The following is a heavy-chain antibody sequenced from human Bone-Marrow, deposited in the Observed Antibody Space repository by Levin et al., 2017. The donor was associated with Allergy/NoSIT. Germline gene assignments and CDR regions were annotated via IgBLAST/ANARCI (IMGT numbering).Heavy chain of an antibody. CDR3: ARDQSPFTREQGISGYYYYLDV. J-gene: IGHJ6*03. Sequence: ASVKVSCRASGYTFTSFGISWVRQAPGQGLEWMGGISVYNGDTKYAQTFQGRVTMTTDTSTTTAYMELRSLRSDDTAIYYCARDQSPFTREQGISGYYYYLDVWGKGTTVTVSS. CDR2: ISVYNGDT. V-gene: IGHV1-18*01. CDR1: GYTFTSFG. D-gene: IGHD1-26*01.